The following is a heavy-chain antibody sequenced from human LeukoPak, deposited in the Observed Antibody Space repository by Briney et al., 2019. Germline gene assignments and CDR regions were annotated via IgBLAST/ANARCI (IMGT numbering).Heavy chain of an antibody. J-gene: IGHJ5*02. CDR2: INPSGGST. D-gene: IGHD2-2*01. CDR1: GYTFTSYY. V-gene: IGHV1-46*01. Sequence: ASVKVSCKASGYTFTSYYMHWVRQAPGQGLEWMGIINPSGGSTSYAQKFQGSVTMTRDMSTSTVYMELSSLRSEDTAVYYCARGDCSSTSCYSLWFDPWGQGTLVTVSS. CDR3: ARGDCSSTSCYSLWFDP.